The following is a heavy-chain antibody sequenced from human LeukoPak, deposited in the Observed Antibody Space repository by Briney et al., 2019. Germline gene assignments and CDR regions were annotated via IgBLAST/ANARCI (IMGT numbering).Heavy chain of an antibody. D-gene: IGHD2/OR15-2a*01. V-gene: IGHV3-48*01. CDR2: ISSRSSTI. CDR3: ARDTSATGWYFDL. Sequence: GGSLRLSCAASGFTFSIYTMNWVRQAPGKGLEWLSYISSRSSTIFYPDSVKGRFTISRDNAKNSLYLQMNSLRAEDTAVCYCARDTSATGWYFDLWGRGTLVTVSS. J-gene: IGHJ2*01. CDR1: GFTFSIYT.